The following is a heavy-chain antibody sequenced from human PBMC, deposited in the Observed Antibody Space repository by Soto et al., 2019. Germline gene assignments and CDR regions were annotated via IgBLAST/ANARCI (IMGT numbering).Heavy chain of an antibody. CDR2: IYYSGST. J-gene: IGHJ6*02. Sequence: QVQLQESGPGLVKPSETLSLTCTVSGGSISSYYWSWIRQPPGKGLEWIGYIYYSGSTNYNPSLKSRVTISVDTSKNQFSLKLSSVTAADTAVYYCTQMVRGPIPLGMDVWGQGTTVTVSS. CDR1: GGSISSYY. CDR3: TQMVRGPIPLGMDV. V-gene: IGHV4-59*01. D-gene: IGHD3-10*01.